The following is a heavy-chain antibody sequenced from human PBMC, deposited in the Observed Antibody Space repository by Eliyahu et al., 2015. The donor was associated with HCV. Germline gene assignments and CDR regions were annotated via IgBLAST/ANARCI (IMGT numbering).Heavy chain of an antibody. Sequence: EVQLVESGGGLVQPGGSLXLSCAASGXXFSSYSMNWVRQAPGKGLGWVSYISSSSSTIYYADSVKGRFTISRDNAKNSLYLQMNSLRAEDTAVYYCARVWGDSGYDREPDYWGQGTLVTVSS. J-gene: IGHJ4*02. CDR2: ISSSSSTI. V-gene: IGHV3-48*01. CDR3: ARVWGDSGYDREPDY. CDR1: GXXFSSYS. D-gene: IGHD5-12*01.